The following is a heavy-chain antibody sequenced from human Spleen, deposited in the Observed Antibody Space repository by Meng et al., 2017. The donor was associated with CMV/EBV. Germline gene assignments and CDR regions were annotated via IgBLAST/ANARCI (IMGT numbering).Heavy chain of an antibody. V-gene: IGHV3-7*01. Sequence: GESLKISCAASGFTFSNYWMNWVRQAPGKGLEWVANIKQDGSEKYYVDSVKGRFTISRDNAKNSLYLQMNSLRAEDTAVYYCARVEEDYYDSSGYYPYYYYGMDVWGQGTTVTVSS. CDR1: GFTFSNYW. J-gene: IGHJ6*02. CDR2: IKQDGSEK. D-gene: IGHD3-22*01. CDR3: ARVEEDYYDSSGYYPYYYYGMDV.